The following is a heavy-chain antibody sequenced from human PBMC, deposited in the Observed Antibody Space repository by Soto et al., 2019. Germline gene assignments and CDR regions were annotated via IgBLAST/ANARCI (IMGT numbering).Heavy chain of an antibody. Sequence: GGSLRLSCAASGFTFRRYGMSWVRQAPGKGLEWVSAISNDGVKTYFADSVKGRFTISRDNSKNTLYLQMNSLRAEDTAVYYCEARLFGSSTDLLSWGQGTLVTVSS. J-gene: IGHJ5*02. CDR1: GFTFRRYG. D-gene: IGHD6-6*01. CDR3: EARLFGSSTDLLS. V-gene: IGHV3-23*01. CDR2: ISNDGVKT.